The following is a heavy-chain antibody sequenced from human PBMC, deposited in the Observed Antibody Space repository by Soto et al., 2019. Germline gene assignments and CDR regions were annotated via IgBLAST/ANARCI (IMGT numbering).Heavy chain of an antibody. J-gene: IGHJ4*02. CDR1: GGSISSYY. V-gene: IGHV4-59*12. CDR2: IYYSGST. Sequence: SETLSLTCTVSGGSISSYYWSWIRQPPGKGLEWIGYIYYSGSTYYNPSLKSRVTISVDTSKNQFSLKLSSVTAADTAVYYCARDVSGYDSSGYSIRAFDYWGQGTLVTVSS. D-gene: IGHD3-22*01. CDR3: ARDVSGYDSSGYSIRAFDY.